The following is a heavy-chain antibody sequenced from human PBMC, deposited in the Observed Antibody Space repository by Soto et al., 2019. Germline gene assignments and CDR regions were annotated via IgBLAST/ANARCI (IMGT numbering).Heavy chain of an antibody. CDR3: ARLAAPDDF. CDR2: ISNDERNIIT. D-gene: IGHD6-25*01. V-gene: IGHV3-74*03. CDR1: GLTLSHYW. Sequence: EVLLVESGGGLVQPGGSMRLACAASGLTLSHYWMHWVRQVPGKGLVWVAEISNDERNIITSYADSVKGRFTVSRDDAKNTLYLQMNSLRGDDTAVYYCARLAAPDDFWGQGAQVTVSS. J-gene: IGHJ4*02.